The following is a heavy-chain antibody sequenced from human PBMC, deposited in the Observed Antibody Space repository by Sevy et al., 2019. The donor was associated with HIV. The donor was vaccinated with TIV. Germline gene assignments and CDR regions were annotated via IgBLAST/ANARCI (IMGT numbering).Heavy chain of an antibody. CDR2: TYSDGST. Sequence: GGSLRLSCAASEITVSSNYKTWVRQAPGKGLEWVSVTYSDGSTYYADSVKGRFIISRDNSKNTLYLQMNSLRVEDTAVYYCARGIVISTRIGWLDPWGQGTLVTVSS. V-gene: IGHV3-53*01. CDR3: ARGIVISTRIGWLDP. J-gene: IGHJ5*02. D-gene: IGHD3-16*02. CDR1: EITVSSNY.